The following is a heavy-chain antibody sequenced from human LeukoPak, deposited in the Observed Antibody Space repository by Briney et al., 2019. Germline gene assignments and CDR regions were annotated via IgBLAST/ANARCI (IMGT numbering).Heavy chain of an antibody. V-gene: IGHV3-7*03. J-gene: IGHJ6*02. CDR1: GFPFSSYW. D-gene: IGHD3-16*01. Sequence: PGGSLRLSCVASGFPFSSYWMTWVRQAPGKGLEWVASINHNGNVNYYVDSVKGRFTISRDNAKNSLYLQMSNLRAEGTAVYFCARGGGLDVWGQGATVTVSS. CDR2: INHNGNVN. CDR3: ARGGGLDV.